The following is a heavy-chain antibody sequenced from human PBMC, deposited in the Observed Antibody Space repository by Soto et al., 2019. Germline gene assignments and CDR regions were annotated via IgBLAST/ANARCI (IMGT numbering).Heavy chain of an antibody. V-gene: IGHV4-4*02. CDR2: IYHSGST. CDR1: GGSISSSNW. J-gene: IGHJ4*02. D-gene: IGHD1-26*01. Sequence: QVQLQESGPGLVKPSGTLSLTCAVSGGSISSSNWWSWVRQPPGKGLEWIGEIYHSGSTNYNPSLKSRVTIAVDKSKNQFSLKLSSVTAADTAVYYCARVLLRGYEVGAPTQIDYWGQGTLVTVSS. CDR3: ARVLLRGYEVGAPTQIDY.